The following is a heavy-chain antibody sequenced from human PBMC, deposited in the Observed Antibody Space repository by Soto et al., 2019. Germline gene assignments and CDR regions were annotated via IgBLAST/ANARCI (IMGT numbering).Heavy chain of an antibody. J-gene: IGHJ5*01. D-gene: IGHD1-26*01. Sequence: QVQLVQSGAEVRKPGASEKVSCKASGYTFTIFKITWVRQAPGQGLEWMGWISTDNGDTNSAQSLQGRVTMTTGTSTTTAFMELRSLTSYDTAVYFCARGENWFDSWGPGTLVTVSS. CDR3: ARGENWFDS. V-gene: IGHV1-18*01. CDR2: ISTDNGDT. CDR1: GYTFTIFK.